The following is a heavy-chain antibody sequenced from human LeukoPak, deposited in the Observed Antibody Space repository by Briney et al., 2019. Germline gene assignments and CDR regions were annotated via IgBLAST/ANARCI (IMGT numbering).Heavy chain of an antibody. D-gene: IGHD2-2*01. CDR2: IIPILGIA. CDR1: GGTFSSYT. V-gene: IGHV1-69*04. Sequence: SVKVSCKASGGTFSSYTISWVRQAPGQGLEWMGRIIPILGIANYAQKFQGRVTITAVKSTSTAYMELSSLRSEDTAVYYCARDLRVVPAEVWFDPWGQGTLVTVSS. J-gene: IGHJ5*02. CDR3: ARDLRVVPAEVWFDP.